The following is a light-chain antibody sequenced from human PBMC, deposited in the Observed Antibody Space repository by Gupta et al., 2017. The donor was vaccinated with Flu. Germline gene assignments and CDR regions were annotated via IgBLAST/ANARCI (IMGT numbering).Light chain of an antibody. CDR2: EVS. Sequence: QSALTQPASVSGSPGQSIHISCTGTSSDVGGYNYVSWYQQHPGKAPKLMIYEVSNRPSGVSNRFSGSKSGNSASLTISGLQAEDEADYYCSSYTSSSTLNVFGTGTKVTVL. V-gene: IGLV2-14*01. CDR3: SSYTSSSTLNV. J-gene: IGLJ1*01. CDR1: SSDVGGYNY.